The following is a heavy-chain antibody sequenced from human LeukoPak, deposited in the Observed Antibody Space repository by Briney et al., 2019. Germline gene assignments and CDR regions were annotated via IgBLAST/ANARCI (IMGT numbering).Heavy chain of an antibody. CDR1: GFTFDEYA. Sequence: GGSLRLSCAASGFTFDEYAMHWVRQPPGKGLEWVSGISWNSGSIGYADSVKGRFTISRDKAKNSLYLQMNSLRAEDTALYYCAKDRDRYYGSGIDYWGQGTLVTVSS. CDR3: AKDRDRYYGSGIDY. V-gene: IGHV3-9*01. CDR2: ISWNSGSI. D-gene: IGHD3-10*01. J-gene: IGHJ4*02.